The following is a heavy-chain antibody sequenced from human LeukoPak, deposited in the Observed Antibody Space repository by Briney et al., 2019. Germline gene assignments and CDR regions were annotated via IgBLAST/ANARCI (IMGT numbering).Heavy chain of an antibody. D-gene: IGHD3-10*01. CDR2: INPNSGGT. J-gene: IGHJ4*02. CDR1: GYAFTGYY. V-gene: IGHV1-2*02. CDR3: ARDVGSGSYSFDY. Sequence: ASVKVSCKASGYAFTGYYMHWVRQAPGQGLEWMGWINPNSGGTNYAQKFQGRVTMTRDTSISTAYMELSRLRSDDTAVYYCARDVGSGSYSFDYWGQGTLVTVSS.